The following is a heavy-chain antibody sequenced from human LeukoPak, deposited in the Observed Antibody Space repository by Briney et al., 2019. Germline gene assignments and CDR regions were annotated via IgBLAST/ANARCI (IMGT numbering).Heavy chain of an antibody. J-gene: IGHJ4*02. CDR3: ARISSISYYFDY. CDR2: IKLDGSEK. V-gene: IGHV3-7*01. Sequence: GGSLRLSCAASGFTFSSFWMAWVRQAPGKGLEWVANIKLDGSEKYYVDSVKGRFTVSRDNAKNSLYLQMNSLRDEDTAVYYCARISSISYYFDYWGQGTLVTVSS. CDR1: GFTFSSFW.